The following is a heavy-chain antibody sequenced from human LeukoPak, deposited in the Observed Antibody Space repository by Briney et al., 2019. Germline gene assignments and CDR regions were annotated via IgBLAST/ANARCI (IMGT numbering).Heavy chain of an antibody. J-gene: IGHJ4*02. D-gene: IGHD3-9*01. CDR3: ARGENYDILTGYLFDY. CDR1: GGSISSGDYY. V-gene: IGHV4-30-4*01. CDR2: IYYSGST. Sequence: PSETLSLTCTVSGGSISSGDYYWSWIRQPPGKGLDWIGYIYYSGSTYYHPFLKSRVTISVDTSKNQFSLKLSSVTAADTAVYYCARGENYDILTGYLFDYWGQGTLVTVSS.